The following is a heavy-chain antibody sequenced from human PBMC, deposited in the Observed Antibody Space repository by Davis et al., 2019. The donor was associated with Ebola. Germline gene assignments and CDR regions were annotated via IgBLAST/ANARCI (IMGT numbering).Heavy chain of an antibody. CDR2: IYYSGST. V-gene: IGHV4-39*01. D-gene: IGHD3-10*01. CDR3: ARPRGFGELLYNNWFDP. J-gene: IGHJ5*02. CDR1: GFTFSSYSMN. Sequence: ESLKISCAASGFTFSSYSMNWVRQAPGKGLEWIGSIYYSGSTYYNPSLKSRVTISVDTSKNQFSLKLSSVTAADTAVYYCARPRGFGELLYNNWFDPWGQGTLVTVSS.